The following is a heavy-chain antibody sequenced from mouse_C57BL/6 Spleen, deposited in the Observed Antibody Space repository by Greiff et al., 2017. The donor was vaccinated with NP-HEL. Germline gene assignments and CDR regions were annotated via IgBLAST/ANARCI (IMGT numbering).Heavy chain of an antibody. Sequence: LQESGPELVKPGASVKISCKASGYAFSSSWMNWVKQRPGKGLEWIGRIYPGDGDTNYNGKFKGKATLTADKSSSTAYMQLSSLTSEDSAVYFCARADDGYYRYAMDYWGQGTSVTVSS. CDR3: ARADDGYYRYAMDY. CDR2: IYPGDGDT. V-gene: IGHV1-82*01. D-gene: IGHD2-3*01. CDR1: GYAFSSSW. J-gene: IGHJ4*01.